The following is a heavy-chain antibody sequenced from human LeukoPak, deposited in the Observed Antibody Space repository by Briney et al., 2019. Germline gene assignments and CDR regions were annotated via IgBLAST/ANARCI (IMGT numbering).Heavy chain of an antibody. CDR1: GDSISNPNW. CDR2: VYSSGTT. V-gene: IGHV4-4*02. J-gene: IGHJ5*02. D-gene: IGHD3-10*01. CDR3: ARELSYGSGSYYQWFDP. Sequence: SGTLSLTCAVSGDSISNPNWWSWVRQPPGKGLEWLGEVYSSGTTNYNPSLGSRVTISVDKSKNQFSLKLSSVTAADTAVYYCARELSYGSGSYYQWFDPWGQGTLVTVSS.